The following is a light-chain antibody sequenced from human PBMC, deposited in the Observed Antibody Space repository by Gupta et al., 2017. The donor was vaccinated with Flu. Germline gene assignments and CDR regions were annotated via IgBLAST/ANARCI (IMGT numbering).Light chain of an antibody. CDR3: NSRDSSGNPV. V-gene: IGLV3-19*01. J-gene: IGLJ2*01. Sequence: ALGQTVRITCQGDSLRSYYASWYQQKPGQAPVLVIYGKNNRPSGIPDRFSGSSSGNTASLTITGAQAEDEADYYCNSRDSSGNPVCGGGTKLTVL. CDR1: SLRSYY. CDR2: GKN.